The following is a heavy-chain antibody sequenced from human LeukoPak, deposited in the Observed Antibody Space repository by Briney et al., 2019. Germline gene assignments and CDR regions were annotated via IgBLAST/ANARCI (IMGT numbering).Heavy chain of an antibody. CDR2: TRNSYTP. D-gene: IGHD6-13*01. J-gene: IGHJ4*02. CDR1: GFTFSDHY. Sequence: PGGSLRLSCAASGFTFSDHYMDWVRQAPGKGLEWVGRTRNSYTPDYAASVKGRFTISRDDSKNSLYLQMNSLKTEDTAVYYCARVAAAGRDDYWGQGTLVTVSS. V-gene: IGHV3-72*01. CDR3: ARVAAAGRDDY.